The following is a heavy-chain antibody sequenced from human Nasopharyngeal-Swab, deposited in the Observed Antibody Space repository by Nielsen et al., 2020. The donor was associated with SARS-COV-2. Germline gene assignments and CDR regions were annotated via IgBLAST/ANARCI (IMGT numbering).Heavy chain of an antibody. J-gene: IGHJ4*02. D-gene: IGHD6-13*01. CDR2: INEDGSST. CDR1: GFTFSSYW. CDR3: TRAGSFRHDY. V-gene: IGHV3-74*01. Sequence: ETLSLTCAASGFTFSSYWMHWVRQAPGKGLVWVSRINEDGSSTSYADSLKGRFTISRDNAKNTLYLQMNSLSAEDTAVYYCTRAGSFRHDYWGQGTLVTVSS.